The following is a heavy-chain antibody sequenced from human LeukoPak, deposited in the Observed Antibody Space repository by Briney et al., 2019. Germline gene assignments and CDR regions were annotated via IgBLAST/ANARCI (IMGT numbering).Heavy chain of an antibody. D-gene: IGHD2-15*01. CDR1: GFTFSNYN. CDR3: ARERDCSGGSCYMDY. J-gene: IGHJ4*02. Sequence: GGSLRLSCAASGFTFSNYNMNWVRQAPGKGLEWVSSISYSSSFIYYADSVKGRFTISRDNAENSLYLQMNSLRAEDTAVYYCARERDCSGGSCYMDYWGQGTLVAVSS. V-gene: IGHV3-21*01. CDR2: ISYSSSFI.